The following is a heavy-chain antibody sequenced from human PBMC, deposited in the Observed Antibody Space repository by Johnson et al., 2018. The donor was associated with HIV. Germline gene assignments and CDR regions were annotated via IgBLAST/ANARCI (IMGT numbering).Heavy chain of an antibody. J-gene: IGHJ3*02. CDR2: ISYDGSNK. D-gene: IGHD1-26*01. Sequence: QVQLVESGGGVVRPGGSLRLSCAASGFSFGSYGMHWVRQAPGKGLEWVAVISYDGSNKYYADSVKGRFTISRDNSKNTLYLQMNSLRAEDTAVYYCARDQYRGSHRRPGAFDIWGQGTMVTVSS. CDR1: GFSFGSYG. CDR3: ARDQYRGSHRRPGAFDI. V-gene: IGHV3-30*19.